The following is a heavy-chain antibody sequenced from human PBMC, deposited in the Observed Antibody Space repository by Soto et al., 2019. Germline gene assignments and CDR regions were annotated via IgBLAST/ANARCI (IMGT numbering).Heavy chain of an antibody. CDR2: ISYDGSNK. Sequence: GWSLRLSCAASGFTFSSYGMHWVRQAPGKGLEWVAVISYDGSNKYYADSVKGRFTISRDNSKNTLYLQMNSLRAEDTAVYYCAKDYGATAMAHLDYWGQGTLVTVSS. D-gene: IGHD5-18*01. CDR3: AKDYGATAMAHLDY. V-gene: IGHV3-30*18. J-gene: IGHJ4*02. CDR1: GFTFSSYG.